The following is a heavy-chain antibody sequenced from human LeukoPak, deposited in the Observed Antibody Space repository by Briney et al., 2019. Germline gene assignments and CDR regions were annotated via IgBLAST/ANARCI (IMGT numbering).Heavy chain of an antibody. Sequence: GRSLRLSCAASGFTFSSYGMHWVRQAPGKGLEWVAVISYDGSNKYYADSVKGRFTISRDNSKNTLYLQMNSLRAEDTAVYYCAKDYVYYDGSGYFSDAFDIWGQGTMVTVSS. D-gene: IGHD3-22*01. CDR1: GFTFSSYG. CDR3: AKDYVYYDGSGYFSDAFDI. V-gene: IGHV3-30*18. J-gene: IGHJ3*02. CDR2: ISYDGSNK.